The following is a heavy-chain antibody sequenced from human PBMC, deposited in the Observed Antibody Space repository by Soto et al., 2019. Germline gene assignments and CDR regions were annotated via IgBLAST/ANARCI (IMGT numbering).Heavy chain of an antibody. D-gene: IGHD4-17*01. Sequence: QVQLQESGPGLVKPSETLSLTCTVSGGSVSSYYWSWIRQSPGKGLEWIGYIYYSGSTNYNPSLKGRVTISVDTSKNQFSLKLSSVTAADTAVYYCARRYGSSFDYWGQGTLVTVSS. CDR2: IYYSGST. J-gene: IGHJ4*02. V-gene: IGHV4-59*08. CDR1: GGSVSSYY. CDR3: ARRYGSSFDY.